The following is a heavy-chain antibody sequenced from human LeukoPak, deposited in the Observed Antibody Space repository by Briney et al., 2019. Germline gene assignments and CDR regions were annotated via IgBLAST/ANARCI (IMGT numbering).Heavy chain of an antibody. CDR2: INHSGST. Sequence: SETLSLTCAVYGGSFSGYYWSWIRQPPGKGLEWIGEINHSGSTNYNPSLKSRVTISVDTSKNQFSLKLSSVTAADTAVYYCARPRGEYSSSWYNAFDIWGQGTMVTVSS. CDR3: ARPRGEYSSSWYNAFDI. V-gene: IGHV4-34*01. J-gene: IGHJ3*02. D-gene: IGHD6-13*01. CDR1: GGSFSGYY.